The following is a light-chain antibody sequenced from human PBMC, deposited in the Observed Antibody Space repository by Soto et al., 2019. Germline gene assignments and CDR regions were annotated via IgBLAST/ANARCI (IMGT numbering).Light chain of an antibody. V-gene: IGKV3-15*01. Sequence: EIVMTQSPATLSVSPGERATLSCRASQSVSSDLAWYQQKPGQAPRLLIYGASTRATGIPARFSGSGSGTEFTFTISSLQSEDFTVYYCQQYNNWPPITFGQGTRLEIK. CDR1: QSVSSD. CDR2: GAS. J-gene: IGKJ5*01. CDR3: QQYNNWPPIT.